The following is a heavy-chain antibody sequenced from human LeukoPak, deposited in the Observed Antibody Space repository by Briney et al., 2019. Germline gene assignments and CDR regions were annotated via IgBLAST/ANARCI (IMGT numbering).Heavy chain of an antibody. CDR1: GFSFDDYP. D-gene: IGHD2-15*01. J-gene: IGHJ3*02. CDR2: INEDGGKT. Sequence: GGSLRLSCAASGFSFDDYPMHWVRQARGKGLEWVSLINEDGGKTLYADSVRGRFTISRDNSKNSLYLQMNSLRTEDTALYYCAKEIDTLGTNAFDIWGQGTIVTVSS. V-gene: IGHV3-43*02. CDR3: AKEIDTLGTNAFDI.